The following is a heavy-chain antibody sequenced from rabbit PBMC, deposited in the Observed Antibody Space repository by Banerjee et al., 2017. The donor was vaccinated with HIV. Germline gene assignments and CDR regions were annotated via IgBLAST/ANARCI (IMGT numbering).Heavy chain of an antibody. J-gene: IGHJ4*01. CDR3: ARDLAGVIGWNFGL. CDR2: IDPVFGTT. Sequence: QEQLKESGGGLVQPGGSLKLSCKASGFDFSSYYMSWVRQAPGKGLEWIGYIDPVFGTTYYASGVNGRFTISKTSSTTVTLQMTSLTAADTASYFCARDLAGVIGWNFGLWGPGTLVTVS. D-gene: IGHD4-1*01. CDR1: GFDFSSYYM. V-gene: IGHV1S45*01.